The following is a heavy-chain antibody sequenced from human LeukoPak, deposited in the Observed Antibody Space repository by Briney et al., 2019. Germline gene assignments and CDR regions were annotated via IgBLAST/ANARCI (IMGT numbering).Heavy chain of an antibody. CDR2: IGTRSDYI. D-gene: IGHD3-22*01. CDR1: GFIFSSYS. J-gene: IGHJ4*02. Sequence: GGSLRLSCAASGFIFSSYSMNWIRQAPGKGLEWVSFIGTRSDYIYYADSVKGRFTISRDNAKNSVYLQMNSLRVDDTAVYYCAKLNVGYYYDSSGLPYYFDYWGQGTLVTVSS. V-gene: IGHV3-21*04. CDR3: AKLNVGYYYDSSGLPYYFDY.